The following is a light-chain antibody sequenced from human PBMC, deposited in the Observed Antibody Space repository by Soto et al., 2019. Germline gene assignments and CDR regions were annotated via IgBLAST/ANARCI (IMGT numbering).Light chain of an antibody. J-gene: IGKJ5*01. V-gene: IGKV3-20*01. CDR1: QRVSSSY. CDR3: QQYGSSFT. CDR2: GAS. Sequence: EIVLTQSPGTLSLSPGERATLSCKTSQRVSSSYLAWYQQKPGQAPRLFIYGASSRATGIPDRFSGSGSGTDFTLTISRLEPEDFAVYYCQQYGSSFTFGQGTRLEIK.